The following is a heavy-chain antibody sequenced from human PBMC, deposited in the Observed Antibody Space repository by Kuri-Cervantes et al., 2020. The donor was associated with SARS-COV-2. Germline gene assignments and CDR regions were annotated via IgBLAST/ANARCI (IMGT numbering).Heavy chain of an antibody. J-gene: IGHJ5*02. Sequence: GESLKISCETSGFTFNAYWMTWVRQAPGRGLEGVANIKQDGSEKWYVDSVKGRFTISRDNAKNSVYLQMNSLRDEDTAVYYCARVSLTAMVPWGQGTLVTVSS. CDR2: IKQDGSEK. D-gene: IGHD5-18*01. V-gene: IGHV3-7*01. CDR1: GFTFNAYW. CDR3: ARVSLTAMVP.